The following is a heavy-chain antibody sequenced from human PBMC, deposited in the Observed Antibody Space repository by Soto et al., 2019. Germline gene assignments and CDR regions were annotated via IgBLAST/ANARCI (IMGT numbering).Heavy chain of an antibody. CDR2: IYYSGST. CDR3: AGLPFTVTTLKRYYYYYYGMDV. J-gene: IGHJ6*02. CDR1: GGSISSYY. D-gene: IGHD4-4*01. V-gene: IGHV4-59*01. Sequence: PSETLSLTCTVSGGSISSYYWSWIRQPPGKGLEWIGYIYYSGSTNYNPSLKSRVTISVDTSKNQFSLKLSSVTAADTAVYYCAGLPFTVTTLKRYYYYYYGMDVWGQGTTVTVSS.